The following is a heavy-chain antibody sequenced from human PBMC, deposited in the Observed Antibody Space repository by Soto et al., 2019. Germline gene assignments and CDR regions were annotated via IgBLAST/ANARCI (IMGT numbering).Heavy chain of an antibody. CDR3: ARDGIGSGDYYYYYGMDV. CDR1: GYTFTSYS. Sequence: GASVKGYCKDSGYTFTSYSISWVRQAPGQGLEWMVWISAYNGNTNYAQKLQGRVTMTTDTSTSTAYMELRSLRSDDTAVYYCARDGIGSGDYYYYYGMDVWGQGTTVTVSS. CDR2: ISAYNGNT. V-gene: IGHV1-18*04. J-gene: IGHJ6*02. D-gene: IGHD1-26*01.